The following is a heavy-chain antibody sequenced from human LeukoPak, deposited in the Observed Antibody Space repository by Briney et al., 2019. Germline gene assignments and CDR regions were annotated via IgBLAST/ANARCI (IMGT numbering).Heavy chain of an antibody. V-gene: IGHV6-1*01. J-gene: IGHJ5*02. Sequence: SQTLSLTCAISGDSVSSNNAAYNWIRQSPSRGLEWLGRTYCRSKWYNDYAVSVRSRITINPDTSKNQFSLQLNSVTPEDTAVYYCARDWIRHWFDPWGQGTLVTVSS. CDR3: ARDWIRHWFDP. CDR2: TYCRSKWYN. CDR1: GDSVSSNNAA. D-gene: IGHD1-1*01.